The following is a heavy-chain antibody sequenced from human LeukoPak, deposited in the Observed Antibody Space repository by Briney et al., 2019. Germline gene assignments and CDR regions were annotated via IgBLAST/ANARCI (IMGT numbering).Heavy chain of an antibody. Sequence: SQTLSLTCTVSGGSISSGGYYWSWIRQPAGKGLEWIGRMYTSGNTNYNPSLKSRATISVDTSKNQFSLELSSVTAADTAVYYCARGGSLPGGPPLWGQGTLVTVSS. D-gene: IGHD4-17*01. J-gene: IGHJ4*02. CDR1: GGSISSGGYY. CDR2: MYTSGNT. V-gene: IGHV4-61*02. CDR3: ARGGSLPGGPPL.